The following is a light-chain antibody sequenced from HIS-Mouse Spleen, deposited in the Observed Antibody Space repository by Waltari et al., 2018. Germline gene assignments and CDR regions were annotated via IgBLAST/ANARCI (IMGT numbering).Light chain of an antibody. V-gene: IGLV2-11*01. Sequence: QSALTPPRSVSGSPGQSVTISSTGTSTDVGGYNYVSWYQQHPGKAPKRRIYDVSKRLSGVPDRFSGSKTGNTASLTVSALQAEDEADYYCCSYAGSHVVFGGGTELTVL. CDR2: DVS. J-gene: IGLJ2*01. CDR3: CSYAGSHVV. CDR1: STDVGGYNY.